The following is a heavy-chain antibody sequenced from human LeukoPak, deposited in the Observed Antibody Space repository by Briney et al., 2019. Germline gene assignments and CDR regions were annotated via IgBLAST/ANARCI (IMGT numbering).Heavy chain of an antibody. CDR2: ISKDGSDK. D-gene: IGHD3-3*01. V-gene: IGHV3-30*04. CDR3: AKDRGVYTFGAYYFDS. CDR1: GFPFSSFS. Sequence: GGSLRLSCAASGFPFSSFSIHWVRQSPGKGLEWVACISKDGSDKYYADSVRGRSTISRDNSEKTLLLQINSLKSEDTAVYYCAKDRGVYTFGAYYFDSWGKGTLVTVAS. J-gene: IGHJ4*02.